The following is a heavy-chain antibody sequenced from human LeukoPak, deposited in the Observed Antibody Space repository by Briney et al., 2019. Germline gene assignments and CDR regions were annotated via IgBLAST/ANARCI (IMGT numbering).Heavy chain of an antibody. V-gene: IGHV1-18*01. Sequence: ASVKVSCKASGYTFTSYGISWVRQAPGQGLEGMGWISAYNGNTNYAQKLQGRVTMTTDPSTSTAYMELRSLRSDDTAVYYCARDYGSYYYGSGSYYVWGKGTTVTVSS. D-gene: IGHD3-10*01. CDR2: ISAYNGNT. J-gene: IGHJ6*04. CDR3: ARDYGSYYYGSGSYYV. CDR1: GYTFTSYG.